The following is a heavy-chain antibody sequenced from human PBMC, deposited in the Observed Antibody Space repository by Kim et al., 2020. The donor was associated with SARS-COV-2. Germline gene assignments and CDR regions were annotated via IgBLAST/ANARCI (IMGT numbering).Heavy chain of an antibody. D-gene: IGHD2-2*01. CDR2: ST. Sequence: STNYNPSLKSRVTISVDTSKNQFSLKLSSVTAADTAVYYCARGIPAAIYYWGQGTLVTVSS. CDR3: ARGIPAAIYY. J-gene: IGHJ4*02. V-gene: IGHV4-34*01.